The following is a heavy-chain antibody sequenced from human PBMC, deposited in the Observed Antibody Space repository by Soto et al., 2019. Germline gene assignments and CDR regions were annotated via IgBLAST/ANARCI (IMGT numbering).Heavy chain of an antibody. V-gene: IGHV5-51*01. D-gene: IGHD3-22*01. CDR2: TYPGDSDT. J-gene: IGHJ4*02. Sequence: GESLKISCKGSGYSFTSYWIGWVRQMPGKGLEWMGITYPGDSDTRYSPSFQGQVTISADKSISTAYLQWSSLKASDTAMYYCARFGYYDSSGYPLGFDYWGQGTLVTVSS. CDR1: GYSFTSYW. CDR3: ARFGYYDSSGYPLGFDY.